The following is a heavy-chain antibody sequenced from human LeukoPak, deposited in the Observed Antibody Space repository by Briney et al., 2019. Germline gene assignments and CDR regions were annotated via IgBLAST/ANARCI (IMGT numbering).Heavy chain of an antibody. CDR2: ISGSAGTT. V-gene: IGHV3-23*01. CDR3: ARNQQLGGHSYYYYGMDV. Sequence: GGSLRLSCAASGFTFATYAVSWVRQAPGKGLECVSSISGSAGTTSYADSVKGRFTISRDNSKDTLYLQMTNLRAEDTAIYYCARNQQLGGHSYYYYGMDVWGQGTTVTVSS. J-gene: IGHJ6*02. D-gene: IGHD3-16*01. CDR1: GFTFATYA.